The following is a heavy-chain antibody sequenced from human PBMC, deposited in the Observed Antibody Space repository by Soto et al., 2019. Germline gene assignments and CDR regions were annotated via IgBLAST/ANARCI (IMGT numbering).Heavy chain of an antibody. D-gene: IGHD2-21*01. CDR2: ISYDGSNK. Sequence: GGSLRLSCAASEFTFSSYGMHWVRQAPGKGLEWVARISYDGSNKYYGDSVKGRFTISRDNSKNTLSLQMNSLTVEDTAVYYCAKDFNPLSPDPYFDQWGQGARVTVSS. CDR1: EFTFSSYG. J-gene: IGHJ4*02. CDR3: AKDFNPLSPDPYFDQ. V-gene: IGHV3-30*18.